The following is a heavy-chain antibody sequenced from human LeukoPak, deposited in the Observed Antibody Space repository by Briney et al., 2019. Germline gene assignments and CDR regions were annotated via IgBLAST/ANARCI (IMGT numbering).Heavy chain of an antibody. J-gene: IGHJ6*03. CDR2: TDGNGGSI. V-gene: IGHV3-23*01. D-gene: IGHD3-10*01. Sequence: GGSLRLSCAASGFIFSSFAMSWVRQAPGKGLEWVSGTDGNGGSIYYADSVKGRFTISRDNSKNTLYLQVNSLRAEDTAIYYCAKREYFYGSGSYSSYMDVWGKGAAVTVSS. CDR3: AKREYFYGSGSYSSYMDV. CDR1: GFIFSSFA.